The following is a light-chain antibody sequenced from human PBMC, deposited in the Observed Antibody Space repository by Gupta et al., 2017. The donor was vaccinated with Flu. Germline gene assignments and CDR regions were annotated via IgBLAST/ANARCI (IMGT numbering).Light chain of an antibody. V-gene: IGKV1-33*01. J-gene: IGKJ2*01. Sequence: DIQMTQSPSSLSASLGDRVTMTCQASQDITNSLNWFQQKPGKAPNLLIYDASTLEAGVPSRFSGSGSGTDFTLTISSLQPEDIAIYYCQQYDNLPYTFGRGTKLEIK. CDR3: QQYDNLPYT. CDR1: QDITNS. CDR2: DAS.